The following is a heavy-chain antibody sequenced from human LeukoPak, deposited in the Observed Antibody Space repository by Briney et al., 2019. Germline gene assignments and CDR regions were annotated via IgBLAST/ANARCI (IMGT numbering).Heavy chain of an antibody. CDR2: ISHSGRT. Sequence: SETLSLTCAVYGGSFSTYYWTWIRQPPGKGLEWIGEISHSGRTDYNPSLKSRVTMSVDTSKNQFSLKVNSETAADTAVYYCARGELWLDYWGQGTLVTVSS. V-gene: IGHV4-34*01. CDR3: ARGELWLDY. D-gene: IGHD5-18*01. CDR1: GGSFSTYY. J-gene: IGHJ4*02.